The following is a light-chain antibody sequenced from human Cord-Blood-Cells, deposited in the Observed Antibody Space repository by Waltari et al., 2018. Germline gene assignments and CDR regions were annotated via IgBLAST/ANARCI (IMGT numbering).Light chain of an antibody. CDR3: QHYYSTPFT. CDR1: QSVLYSSNNKKY. V-gene: IGKV4-1*01. J-gene: IGKJ3*01. CDR2: WAS. Sequence: DIVMTQSPDSLAVSVGESATINCKSSQSVLYSSNNKKYLAWYQQKLGQPPKLLIYWASTREAGVPDLFRGSEYETEFTLTISSLQAEDVEVYYCQHYYSTPFTFGPRTKVDIK.